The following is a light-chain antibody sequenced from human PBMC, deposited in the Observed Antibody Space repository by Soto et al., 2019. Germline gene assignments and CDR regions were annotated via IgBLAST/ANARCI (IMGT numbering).Light chain of an antibody. CDR1: QSVSSNY. CDR2: GAS. Sequence: EIVLTQSPGTLSLSPGERATLSFRASQSVSSNYLAWYQQKPGQAPRLLIYGASTRATGIPDRFSGSGSGTDFTLTLSRLEPEDFAVYYCQQYGNSPPITFGGGTKVDIK. J-gene: IGKJ4*01. CDR3: QQYGNSPPIT. V-gene: IGKV3-20*01.